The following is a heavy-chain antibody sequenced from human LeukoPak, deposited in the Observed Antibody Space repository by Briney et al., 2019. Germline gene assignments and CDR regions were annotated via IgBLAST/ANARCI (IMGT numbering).Heavy chain of an antibody. CDR2: ISAYNGNT. CDR1: GYTFTSYG. Sequence: ASVKVSCKASGYTFTSYGISWVRQAPGQGLEWMGWISAYNGNTNYAQKLQGRVTMTTDTSTSTAYMELRSLRSDDTDVYYCARDSPIAAAVLSFDYWGQGTLVTVSS. V-gene: IGHV1-18*01. CDR3: ARDSPIAAAVLSFDY. D-gene: IGHD6-13*01. J-gene: IGHJ4*02.